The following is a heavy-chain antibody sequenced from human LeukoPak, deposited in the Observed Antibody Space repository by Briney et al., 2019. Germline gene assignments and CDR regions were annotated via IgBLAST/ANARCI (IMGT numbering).Heavy chain of an antibody. CDR1: GFTFSSYA. CDR2: ISGSGGST. D-gene: IGHD3-22*01. V-gene: IGHV3-23*01. CDR3: AKDPNYYDSSDYYSSYFDY. Sequence: GGSLRLSCAASGFTFSSYAMSWVRQAPGKGLEWVSAISGSGGSTYYADSVKGRFTISRDNSKNTLYLQMNSLRAEDTAVYYCAKDPNYYDSSDYYSSYFDYWGQGTLVTVSS. J-gene: IGHJ4*02.